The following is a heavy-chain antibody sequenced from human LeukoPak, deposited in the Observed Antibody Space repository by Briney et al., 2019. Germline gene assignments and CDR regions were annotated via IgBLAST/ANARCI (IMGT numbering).Heavy chain of an antibody. V-gene: IGHV4-39*01. CDR2: IYYSGST. D-gene: IGHD3-9*01. Sequence: PSETLSLTCTVSGGSISSRNCYWGWIRRPPGKGLEWIGNIYYSGSTYYNPSLKSRVTMSVDTSKNQFSLKLSSVTAADTAVYYCARCLAPHDWFYYYYYMDVWGKGTTVTISS. CDR3: ARCLAPHDWFYYYYYMDV. CDR1: GGSISSRNCY. J-gene: IGHJ6*03.